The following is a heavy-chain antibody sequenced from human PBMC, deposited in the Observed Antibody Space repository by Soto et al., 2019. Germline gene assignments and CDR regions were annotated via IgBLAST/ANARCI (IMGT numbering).Heavy chain of an antibody. V-gene: IGHV3-53*01. J-gene: IGHJ3*02. Sequence: DVQLVESGGGLIQPGGSLRLSCAASGFTVSSSYMSWVRQTPGKGLEWVSLIYRGGSTTYADSVRGRFTIFRDDPKNTLHLQMNSLRGEDTALYYCARPSVKVSMGWAFEIWGQGTMVTVSS. D-gene: IGHD3-10*01. CDR1: GFTVSSSY. CDR2: IYRGGST. CDR3: ARPSVKVSMGWAFEI.